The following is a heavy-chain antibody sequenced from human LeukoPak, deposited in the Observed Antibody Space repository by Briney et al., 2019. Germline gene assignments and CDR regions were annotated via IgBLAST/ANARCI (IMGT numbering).Heavy chain of an antibody. D-gene: IGHD2-15*01. V-gene: IGHV3-23*01. J-gene: IGHJ5*02. CDR1: GFSFTTYS. CDR2: ISASGSDT. Sequence: GGSLRLACAASGFSFTTYSFSWVRQAPGKGLEWVSGISASGSDTYYADSVKGRFTISRDNSKNTLSLQMNSLRVEDTAIYYCAKDVRRCNGGCTWGQGTLVTVSS. CDR3: AKDVRRCNGGCT.